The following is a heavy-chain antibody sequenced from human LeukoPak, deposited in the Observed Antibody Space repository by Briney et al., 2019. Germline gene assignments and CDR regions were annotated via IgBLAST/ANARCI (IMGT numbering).Heavy chain of an antibody. CDR2: IYYSGST. CDR3: ARFYQWELLSYFDY. J-gene: IGHJ4*02. D-gene: IGHD1-26*01. Sequence: SETLSLTCTVSGGSISSGGYCWSWIRQHPGKGLEWIGYIYYSGSTYYNPSLKSRVTISVDTSKNQFSLKLSSVTAADTAVYYCARFYQWELLSYFDYWGQGTLVTVSS. CDR1: GGSISSGGYC. V-gene: IGHV4-31*03.